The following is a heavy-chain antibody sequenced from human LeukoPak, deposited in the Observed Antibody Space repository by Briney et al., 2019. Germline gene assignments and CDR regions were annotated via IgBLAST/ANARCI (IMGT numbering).Heavy chain of an antibody. V-gene: IGHV4-4*07. D-gene: IGHD6-13*01. CDR3: ARQIASAGTAGFDF. CDR1: GGSISSYY. CDR2: IYSTGST. Sequence: SETLSLTCTVSGGSISSYYWSWIRQPAGKGLEWIGRIYSTGSTNYIPSLKSRVTMSVDASKNQFSLRLRSVTAADTAVYYCARQIASAGTAGFDFWGQGALVTVSS. J-gene: IGHJ4*02.